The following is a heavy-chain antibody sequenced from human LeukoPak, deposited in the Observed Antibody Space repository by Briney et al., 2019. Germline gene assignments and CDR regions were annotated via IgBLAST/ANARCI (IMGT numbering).Heavy chain of an antibody. CDR1: GFTFSSYE. Sequence: GGSLRLSCAASGFTFSSYEMNWVRQAPGKGLEWVSYISSSGSTIYYADSVKGRFTISRDNAKNSLYLQMNSLRAEDTAVYYCARDVELERRYYGMDVWGQGTTVTVSS. J-gene: IGHJ6*02. D-gene: IGHD1-1*01. CDR3: ARDVELERRYYGMDV. CDR2: ISSSGSTI. V-gene: IGHV3-48*03.